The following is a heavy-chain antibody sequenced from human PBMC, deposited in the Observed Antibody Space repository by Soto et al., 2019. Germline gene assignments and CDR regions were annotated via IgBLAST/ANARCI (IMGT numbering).Heavy chain of an antibody. J-gene: IGHJ6*02. CDR3: AKETHSSGWTIYYYYGMDV. V-gene: IGHV3-23*01. Sequence: SLRLSCAASGFTFSSYAMSWVRQAPGKGLEWVSAISGSGGSTYYADSVKGRFTISRDNSKNTLYLQMNSLRAEDTAVYYCAKETHSSGWTIYYYYGMDVWGQGTTVTVSS. CDR1: GFTFSSYA. D-gene: IGHD6-19*01. CDR2: ISGSGGST.